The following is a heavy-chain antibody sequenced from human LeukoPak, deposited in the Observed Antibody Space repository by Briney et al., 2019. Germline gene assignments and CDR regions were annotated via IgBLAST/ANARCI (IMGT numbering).Heavy chain of an antibody. J-gene: IGHJ5*02. CDR3: VRGFFDNWFDP. Sequence: GASVKVSCKASGYIFTGYYMHWVRQAPGQGLEWMGWINPKSGGTKYAQKFRGRVTMTRDTSISTAYMDLSRLRSDDTAVYYCVRGFFDNWFDPWGQGTRVTVSS. CDR1: GYIFTGYY. D-gene: IGHD3-3*01. V-gene: IGHV1-2*02. CDR2: INPKSGGT.